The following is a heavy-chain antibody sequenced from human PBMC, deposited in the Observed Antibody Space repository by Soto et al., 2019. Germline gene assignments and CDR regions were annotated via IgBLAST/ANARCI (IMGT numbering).Heavy chain of an antibody. CDR3: ARRRDDFWSEEGFDY. CDR2: IYYSGST. V-gene: IGHV4-39*01. D-gene: IGHD3-3*01. Sequence: SETLSLTCTVSGGSISSSSYYWGWIRQPPGKGLEWIGSIYYSGSTYYNPSLKSRVTISVDTSKNQFSLKLSSVTAADTAVYYCARRRDDFWSEEGFDYWGEGPLVTVS. J-gene: IGHJ4*02. CDR1: GGSISSSSYY.